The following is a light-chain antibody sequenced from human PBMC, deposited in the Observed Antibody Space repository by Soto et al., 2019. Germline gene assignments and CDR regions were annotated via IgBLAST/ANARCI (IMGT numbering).Light chain of an antibody. CDR2: GDH. V-gene: IGLV1-44*01. CDR1: SSNIGKNT. CDR3: AAWDDRLNGWV. Sequence: QSVLTQPPSASVTPGQRVTISCSGSSSNIGKNTANWFQQVPGTAPKLLIHGDHQRPSGVPDRFSGSKSGTSASLAISGLQSDDETDYFCAAWDDRLNGWVFGGGTKLTVL. J-gene: IGLJ3*02.